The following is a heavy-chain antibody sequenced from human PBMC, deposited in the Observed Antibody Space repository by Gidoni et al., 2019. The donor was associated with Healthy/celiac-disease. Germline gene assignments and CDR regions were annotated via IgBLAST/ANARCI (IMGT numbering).Heavy chain of an antibody. CDR3: ARGMRQWLVRAFDI. D-gene: IGHD6-19*01. CDR1: GGSCSGYY. V-gene: IGHV4-34*01. Sequence: QVQLQQWGAGLLKPSETLSLTCAVYGGSCSGYYWSWIRQPPGKGLEWIGEINHSGSTNYNPSLKSRGTISVDTSKNQFSLKLSSVTAADTAVYYCARGMRQWLVRAFDIWGQGTMVTVSS. CDR2: INHSGST. J-gene: IGHJ3*02.